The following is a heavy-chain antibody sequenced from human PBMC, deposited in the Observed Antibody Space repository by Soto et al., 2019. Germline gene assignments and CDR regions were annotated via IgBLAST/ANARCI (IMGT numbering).Heavy chain of an antibody. V-gene: IGHV5-51*01. CDR2: IYPGDSDT. CDR3: ARRLYDSSGYYLGY. D-gene: IGHD3-22*01. Sequence: GESLKISCMGSGYKVSTWHNFTSYWIAWVRQMPGEGLEWMGIIYPGDSDTRYSPSFQGQVTISADKSISTAYLQWSSLKASDTAMYYCARRLYDSSGYYLGYWGQGTLVTVS. J-gene: IGHJ4*02. CDR1: GYKVSTWHNFTSYW.